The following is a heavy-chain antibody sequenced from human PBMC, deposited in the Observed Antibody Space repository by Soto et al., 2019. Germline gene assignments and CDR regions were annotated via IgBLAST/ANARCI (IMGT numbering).Heavy chain of an antibody. J-gene: IGHJ1*01. CDR2: INAGNGDT. Sequence: ASVKVSCKASGYTFTTWIMHWVRQAPGQRPECMGWINAGNGDTKYSQKFQDRVTFTRDTSANTAYMELSSLRSEDTAVYYCVRVGKGIDGFQHWGQGTLVTVSS. CDR1: GYTFTTWI. D-gene: IGHD1-26*01. V-gene: IGHV1-3*01. CDR3: VRVGKGIDGFQH.